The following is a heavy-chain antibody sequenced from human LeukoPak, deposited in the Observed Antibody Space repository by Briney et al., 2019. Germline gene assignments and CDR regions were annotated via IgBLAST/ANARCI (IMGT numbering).Heavy chain of an antibody. Sequence: SETLSLTCTVSGGSISSYYWSWIRQPPGKGLEWIGYIYYSGSTNYNPSLKSRVTISVDTSKDQFSLKLSSVTAADTAVYYCARGPYGKLDYWGQGTLVTVSS. V-gene: IGHV4-59*01. CDR3: ARGPYGKLDY. CDR2: IYYSGST. CDR1: GGSISSYY. D-gene: IGHD4-17*01. J-gene: IGHJ4*02.